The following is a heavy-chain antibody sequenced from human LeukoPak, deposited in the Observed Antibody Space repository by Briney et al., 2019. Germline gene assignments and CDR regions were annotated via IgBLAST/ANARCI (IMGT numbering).Heavy chain of an antibody. D-gene: IGHD1-7*01. V-gene: IGHV3-30*18. Sequence: GRSLRLSCAASGFTFSSYGMHWVRQAPGKGLEWVAVISYDGSNKYYADSVKGRFTISGDNSKNTLYLQMNSLRAEDTAVYYCAKDKGLELEEDYFDYWGQGTLVTVSS. CDR3: AKDKGLELEEDYFDY. CDR1: GFTFSSYG. CDR2: ISYDGSNK. J-gene: IGHJ4*02.